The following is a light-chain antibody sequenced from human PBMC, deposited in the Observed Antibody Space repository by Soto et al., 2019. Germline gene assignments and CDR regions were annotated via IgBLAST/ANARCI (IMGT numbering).Light chain of an antibody. CDR2: AAS. J-gene: IGKJ4*01. V-gene: IGKV1-9*01. Sequence: IQVTQSPSSLSASVGDRVTITCRASQGITSYLAWYQQKPGKAPKLLIYAASALQTGVSSRFSGSGYGPDFAPPISTLQPEDFATYFCQQLFSYRLPFGGGPRWSS. CDR1: QGITSY. CDR3: QQLFSYRLP.